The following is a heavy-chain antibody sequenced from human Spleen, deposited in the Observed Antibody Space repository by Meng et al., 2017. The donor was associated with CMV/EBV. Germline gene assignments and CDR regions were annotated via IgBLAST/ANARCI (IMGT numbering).Heavy chain of an antibody. D-gene: IGHD2-2*01. V-gene: IGHV3-23*01. J-gene: IGHJ6*02. CDR2: ISGSGDIT. CDR3: AREGYCSSTSCYGEDV. Sequence: GESLKISCAASGFTFSGYVMSWVRQAPGKGLEWVSAISGSGDITYYTDSVKGRFTVSRDNSKNTLYLQINSLRAEDTAVYYCAREGYCSSTSCYGEDVWGQGTTVTVSS. CDR1: GFTFSGYV.